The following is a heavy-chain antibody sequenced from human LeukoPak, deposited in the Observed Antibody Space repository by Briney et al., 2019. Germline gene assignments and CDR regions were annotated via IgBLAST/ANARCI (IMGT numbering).Heavy chain of an antibody. Sequence: SETLSLTCTVSGYSISSGYYWGWIRQSPGKGLEWIGSIYYSGSTYYNPSLKSRVTISVDTSKNQFSLKLSSVTAADTAVYYCARGERNWGQGTLVTVSS. J-gene: IGHJ4*02. CDR2: IYYSGST. D-gene: IGHD3-16*01. CDR3: ARGERN. CDR1: GYSISSGYY. V-gene: IGHV4-38-2*02.